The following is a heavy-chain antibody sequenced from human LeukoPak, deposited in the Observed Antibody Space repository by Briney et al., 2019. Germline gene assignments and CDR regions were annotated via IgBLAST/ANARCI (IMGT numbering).Heavy chain of an antibody. J-gene: IGHJ6*03. CDR2: IYYSGST. V-gene: IGHV4-59*01. D-gene: IGHD3-3*01. Sequence: SETLSLTCTVSGGSISSYYWSWIRQPPGKGLEWIGYIYYSGSTNYKPSLKSRVTISVETSKNQFSLKLRSVTAADTAVYYCARDGRFLEWLLPIYYYYYMDVWGKGTTVTVSS. CDR1: GGSISSYY. CDR3: ARDGRFLEWLLPIYYYYYMDV.